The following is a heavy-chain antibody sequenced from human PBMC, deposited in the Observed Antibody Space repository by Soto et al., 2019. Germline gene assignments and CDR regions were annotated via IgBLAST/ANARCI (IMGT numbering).Heavy chain of an antibody. CDR2: IGTAGDT. D-gene: IGHD3-9*01. J-gene: IGHJ6*03. Sequence: GGSLRLSCAASGFTFSSYDMHWVRQATGKGLEWVSAIGTAGDTYYPGSVKGRFTISRENAKNSLYLQMNSLRAGDTAVYYCARRGSNYDMEGYYYYYMDVCGKGSTVTVSS. CDR1: GFTFSSYD. CDR3: ARRGSNYDMEGYYYYYMDV. V-gene: IGHV3-13*01.